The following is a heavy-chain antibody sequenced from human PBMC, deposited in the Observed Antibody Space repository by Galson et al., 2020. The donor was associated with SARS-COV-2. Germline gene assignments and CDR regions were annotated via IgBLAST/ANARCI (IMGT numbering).Heavy chain of an antibody. CDR3: ASVPYYYGSGRVFDVDF. J-gene: IGHJ4*02. D-gene: IGHD3-10*01. CDR2: IYHSGRT. V-gene: IGHV4-59*01. Sequence: SETLYLTCTVSGGSISDLYWSWIRQPPGKGLEWIGYIYHSGRTNYNPSLMSRVTMSVDTSKNQFSLKLSSVTAADTAVYYCASVPYYYGSGRVFDVDFWGQGTLVTVSS. CDR1: GGSISDLY.